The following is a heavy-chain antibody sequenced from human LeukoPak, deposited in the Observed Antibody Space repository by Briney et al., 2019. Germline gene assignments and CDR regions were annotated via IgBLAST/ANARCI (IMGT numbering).Heavy chain of an antibody. D-gene: IGHD6-13*01. CDR3: ARGRSSSPEYYYYMDV. CDR1: GYTFTSYV. V-gene: IGHV7-4-1*02. CDR2: INTNTGNP. Sequence: ASVKVSCKASGYTFTSYVISWVRQAPGQGLEWMGWINTNTGNPTYAQGFTGRFVFSLDTSVSTAYLQISSLKAEDTAVYYCARGRSSSPEYYYYMDVWGKGTTVTVSS. J-gene: IGHJ6*03.